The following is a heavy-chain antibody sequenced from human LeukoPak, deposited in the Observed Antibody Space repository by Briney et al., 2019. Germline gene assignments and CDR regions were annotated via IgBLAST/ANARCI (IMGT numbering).Heavy chain of an antibody. CDR1: GGTFSSYA. Sequence: SVKVSCKASGGTFSSYAISWVRQAPGQGLEWMGGIIPIFGTANHAQKFQGRVTITADKSTSTAYMELSSLRSEDTAVYYCARGIGYCSGGSCLKDADLPSPTYYYYMDVWGKGTTVTVSS. CDR3: ARGIGYCSGGSCLKDADLPSPTYYYYMDV. CDR2: IIPIFGTA. D-gene: IGHD2-15*01. V-gene: IGHV1-69*06. J-gene: IGHJ6*03.